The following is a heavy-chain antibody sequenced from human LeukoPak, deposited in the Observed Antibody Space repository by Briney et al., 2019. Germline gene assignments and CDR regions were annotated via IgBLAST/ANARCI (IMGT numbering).Heavy chain of an antibody. CDR1: GGTFSSYA. V-gene: IGHV1-18*01. CDR3: ARFSRYGDYFDY. J-gene: IGHJ4*02. Sequence: ASVKVSCKASGGTFSSYAISWVRQAPGQGLEWMGWISAYNGNTNYAQKLQGRVAMTTDTSTSTAYMELRSLRSDDTAVYYCARFSRYGDYFDYWGQGTLVTVSS. CDR2: ISAYNGNT. D-gene: IGHD4-17*01.